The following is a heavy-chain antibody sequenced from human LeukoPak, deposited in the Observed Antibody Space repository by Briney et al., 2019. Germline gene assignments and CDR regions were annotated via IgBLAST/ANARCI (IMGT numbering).Heavy chain of an antibody. V-gene: IGHV4-59*01. J-gene: IGHJ4*02. Sequence: PSETLSLTCTVSGGPISSYYWSWIRQPPGKGLVWIGYIYYSGSTNYNPSLKSRVTISVDTSKNQFSLKLSSVTAADTAVYYCARVGSHYDNLTGWSRGLDYWGQGTLVTVSS. CDR3: ARVGSHYDNLTGWSRGLDY. D-gene: IGHD3-9*01. CDR2: IYYSGST. CDR1: GGPISSYY.